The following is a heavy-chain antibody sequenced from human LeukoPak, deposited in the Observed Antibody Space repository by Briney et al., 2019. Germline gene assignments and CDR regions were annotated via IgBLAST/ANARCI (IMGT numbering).Heavy chain of an antibody. V-gene: IGHV1-2*02. J-gene: IGHJ5*02. CDR1: GYTFTGYY. CDR3: ARGGTTHMDYNWFDP. Sequence: EASVKVSCKASGYTFTGYYIHWVRQAPGQGLEWMGWINPNSGGTNYAQKFQGRVTTTRDTSISTAYMELCRLRSDDTAVYCCARGGTTHMDYNWFDPWGQGTLVTVSS. CDR2: INPNSGGT. D-gene: IGHD1-7*01.